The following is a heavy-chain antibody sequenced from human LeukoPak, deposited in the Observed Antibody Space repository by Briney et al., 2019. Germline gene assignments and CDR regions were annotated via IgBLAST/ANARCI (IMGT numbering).Heavy chain of an antibody. CDR2: ISGSGGST. Sequence: GGSLRLSCGASGFTFSSYAMSWVRQAPGKGLEWVSAISGSGGSTYYADSVKGRFTISRDNSKNTLYLQMNSLRAEDTAVYYCAKNNIRASHPYFQHWGQGTLVTVSS. V-gene: IGHV3-23*01. CDR1: GFTFSSYA. CDR3: AKNNIRASHPYFQH. D-gene: IGHD1/OR15-1a*01. J-gene: IGHJ1*01.